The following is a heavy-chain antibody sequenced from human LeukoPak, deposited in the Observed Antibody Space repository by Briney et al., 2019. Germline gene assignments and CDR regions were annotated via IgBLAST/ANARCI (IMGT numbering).Heavy chain of an antibody. CDR2: ISGSGDST. D-gene: IGHD6-13*01. CDR3: ARVSAAGSGFLDL. V-gene: IGHV3-23*01. J-gene: IGHJ2*01. CDR1: GFTFSNYA. Sequence: GGSLRLSCAASGFTFSNYAMRWVRQAPGKGLEWVSGISGSGDSTYYADSVKGRFTISRDNSKNTLYLQMNSLRAEDTAVYYCARVSAAGSGFLDLWGRGTLVLVSA.